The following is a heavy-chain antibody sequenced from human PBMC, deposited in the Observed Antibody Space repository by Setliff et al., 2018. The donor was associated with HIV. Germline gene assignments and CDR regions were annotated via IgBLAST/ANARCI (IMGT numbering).Heavy chain of an antibody. D-gene: IGHD3-22*01. J-gene: IGHJ4*02. CDR2: ITPIFDTA. V-gene: IGHV1-69*05. CDR3: ASRSSGYLFDY. CDR1: GGTFSNYA. Sequence: SVKVSCKASGGTFSNYAFTWVRQAPGQGLEWMGGITPIFDTANYAQKFQGRVSITTDESTSTAYMELSSLRSEDTAVYYCASRSSGYLFDYWGQGTLVTVSS.